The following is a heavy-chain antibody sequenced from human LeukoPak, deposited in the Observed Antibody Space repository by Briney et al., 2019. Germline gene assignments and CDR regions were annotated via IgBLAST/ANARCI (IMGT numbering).Heavy chain of an antibody. CDR3: ARQKTTVDD. CDR2: IYYSGTT. J-gene: IGHJ4*02. V-gene: IGHV4-39*01. D-gene: IGHD4-11*01. Sequence: PSETLSLTCIVSGGSISGSTYYWGWIRQPPGKGLEWIATIYYSGTTYYNPSLKSRVTISVDTSKNQFSLKLSSVTAADTAVYYCARQKTTVDDWGRGTLVTVSS. CDR1: GGSISGSTYY.